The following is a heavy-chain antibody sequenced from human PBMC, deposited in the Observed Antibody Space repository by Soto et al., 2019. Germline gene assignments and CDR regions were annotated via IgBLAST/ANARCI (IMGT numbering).Heavy chain of an antibody. V-gene: IGHV4-31*03. CDR1: GGSISSGGYY. CDR3: SRDTSDRGYSYGYYFDY. Sequence: PSETLSLTCTVSGGSISSGGYYWSWIRQHPGKGLEWIGYIYYSGSTYYNPSLKSRVTISVDTSKNQFSLKLGSVTAADTAVYICSRDTSDRGYSYGYYFDYWGQGTLVTVSS. J-gene: IGHJ4*02. D-gene: IGHD5-18*01. CDR2: IYYSGST.